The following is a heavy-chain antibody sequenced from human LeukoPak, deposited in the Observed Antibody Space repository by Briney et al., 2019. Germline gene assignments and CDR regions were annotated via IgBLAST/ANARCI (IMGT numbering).Heavy chain of an antibody. D-gene: IGHD4-17*01. V-gene: IGHV3-53*01. CDR3: AREGDGDYLHYFDY. CDR2: IYSGGST. CDR1: GFTVNSNY. J-gene: IGHJ4*02. Sequence: GGSLRLSCAASGFTVNSNYMSWVRQAPGKGLEWVSVIYSGGSTYYADSVKGRFTISRDNSKNTLYLQMNSLRAEDTAVYYCAREGDGDYLHYFDYWGQGTLVTVSS.